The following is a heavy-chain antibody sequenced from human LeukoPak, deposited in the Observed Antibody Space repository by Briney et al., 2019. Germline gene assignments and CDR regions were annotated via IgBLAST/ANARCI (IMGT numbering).Heavy chain of an antibody. CDR1: GFTFNNYA. CDR3: AKDLGLIVGATLDY. V-gene: IGHV3-64*02. Sequence: GGSLRLSCAASGFTFNNYAMQWVRQAPGKGLEYVSAISSDGGSPFYADSVKGRFTISRDISKNTLYLQMNSLRAEDTAVYYCAKDLGLIVGATLDYWGQGTLVTVSS. CDR2: ISSDGGSP. D-gene: IGHD1-26*01. J-gene: IGHJ4*02.